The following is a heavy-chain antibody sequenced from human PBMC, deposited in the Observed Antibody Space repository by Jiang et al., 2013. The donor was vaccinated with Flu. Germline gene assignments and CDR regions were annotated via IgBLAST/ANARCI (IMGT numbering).Heavy chain of an antibody. V-gene: IGHV4-39*01. J-gene: IGHJ4*02. CDR3: ARRYERYYDFWSGYHYFDY. CDR2: IYYSGST. D-gene: IGHD3-3*01. CDR1: GGSISSSSYY. Sequence: GSGLVKPSETLSLTCTVSGGSISSSSYYWGWIRQPPGKGLEWIGSIYYSGSTYYNPSLKSRVTISVDTSKNQFSLKLSSVTAADTAVYYCARRYERYYDFWSGYHYFDYWGQGTLVTVSS.